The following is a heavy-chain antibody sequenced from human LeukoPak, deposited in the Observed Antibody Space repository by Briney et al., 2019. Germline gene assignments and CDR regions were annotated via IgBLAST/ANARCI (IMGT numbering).Heavy chain of an antibody. CDR3: ARWGKEINCGGDCYPQTSWYFDL. CDR2: IYYSGST. J-gene: IGHJ2*01. Sequence: PSETLSLTCTVSGGSISSYYWSWIRQPPGKGLEWIGYIYYSGSTNYNPSLKSRVTISVDTSKNQFSLKLSSVTAADTAVYYCARWGKEINCGGDCYPQTSWYFDLWGRGTLVTVSS. CDR1: GGSISSYY. D-gene: IGHD2-21*01. V-gene: IGHV4-59*08.